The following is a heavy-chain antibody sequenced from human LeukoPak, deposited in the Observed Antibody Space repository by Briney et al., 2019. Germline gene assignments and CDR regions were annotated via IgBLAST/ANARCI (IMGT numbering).Heavy chain of an antibody. Sequence: GGSLRLSCAASGFTFSDYGMSWVRQAPGKGLEWVSTFSGRGGSTYYADSVKGRFTISRDNAKNSVYLQMNSLRAEDTAVYYCAGDGYNILTGYYKIDYWGQGTLVTVSS. J-gene: IGHJ4*02. CDR2: FSGRGGST. D-gene: IGHD3-9*01. CDR3: AGDGYNILTGYYKIDY. CDR1: GFTFSDYG. V-gene: IGHV3-23*01.